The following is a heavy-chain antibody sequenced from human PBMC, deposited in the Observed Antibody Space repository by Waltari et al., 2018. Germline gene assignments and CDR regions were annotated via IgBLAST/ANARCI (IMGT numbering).Heavy chain of an antibody. J-gene: IGHJ5*02. D-gene: IGHD2-2*01. Sequence: QVQLQQWGAGLLKPSETLSLTCAVYGGSFSGYYWSWIRQPPGKGLEWIGEINHSGSTNSHPSLKCRVTISVDTSKNQFSLKLSSVTAADTAVYYCARGVRRAPWYCSSTSCYAGIDPWGQGTLVTVSS. CDR1: GGSFSGYY. CDR2: INHSGST. CDR3: ARGVRRAPWYCSSTSCYAGIDP. V-gene: IGHV4-34*01.